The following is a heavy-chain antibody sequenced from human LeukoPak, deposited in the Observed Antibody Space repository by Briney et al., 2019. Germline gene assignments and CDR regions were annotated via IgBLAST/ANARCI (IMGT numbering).Heavy chain of an antibody. Sequence: PSETLSLTCTVSGGSISSSDYYWGWIRQPPGKGLEWIGRIYTSGSTNYHPSLKSRVTMSVDTSKNQFSLKLRSVTAADTAVYYCARGYNWGSPTRNFYYLDVWGKGTTVTVSS. CDR1: GGSISSSDYY. CDR3: ARGYNWGSPTRNFYYLDV. J-gene: IGHJ6*03. D-gene: IGHD7-27*01. V-gene: IGHV4-61*05. CDR2: IYTSGST.